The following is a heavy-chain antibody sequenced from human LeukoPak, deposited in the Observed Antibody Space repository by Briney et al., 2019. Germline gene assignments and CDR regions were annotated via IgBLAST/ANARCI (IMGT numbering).Heavy chain of an antibody. Sequence: GGSLRLSCAASGFAFSSYAMHWVRQAPGKGLEWVSLISWDGGSTYYADSVKGRFTISRDNSKNSLYLQMNTLRTEDTALYYCAKDSAENYFHWFDPWGQGTLVTVSS. D-gene: IGHD2/OR15-2a*01. CDR3: AKDSAENYFHWFDP. CDR2: ISWDGGST. V-gene: IGHV3-43*01. CDR1: GFAFSSYA. J-gene: IGHJ5*02.